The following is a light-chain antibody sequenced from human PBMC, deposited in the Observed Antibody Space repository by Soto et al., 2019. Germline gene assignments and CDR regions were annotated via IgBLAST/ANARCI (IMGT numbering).Light chain of an antibody. CDR3: QQANSFPRT. CDR1: QAISTW. CDR2: AAS. J-gene: IGKJ1*01. V-gene: IGKV1D-12*01. Sequence: GDRVTITCRASQAISTWLAWYQQKPGKAPKLLIYAASNLQTGVPSRFSGSGSGIDFTLTISSLQPEDFATYYCQQANSFPRTFGQGTKVEIK.